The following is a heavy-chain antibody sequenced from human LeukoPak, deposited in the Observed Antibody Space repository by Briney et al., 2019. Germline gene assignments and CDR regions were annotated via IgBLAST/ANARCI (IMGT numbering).Heavy chain of an antibody. Sequence: SETLSLTCTVSGGSISNRNYHWGWIRQPPGKGLEWIGSICSSGSAYYNPSLKSRVTTSIDTSTNQFSLMLKSVTAADTAVYYCAANSADYNTLGSSYKVWGQGTLVTVSS. CDR3: AANSADYNTLGSSYKV. CDR1: GGSISNRNYH. V-gene: IGHV4-39*01. CDR2: ICSSGSA. J-gene: IGHJ4*02. D-gene: IGHD3-10*01.